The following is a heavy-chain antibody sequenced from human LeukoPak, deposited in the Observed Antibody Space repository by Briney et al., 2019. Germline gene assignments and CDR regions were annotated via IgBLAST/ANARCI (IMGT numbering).Heavy chain of an antibody. CDR2: INHSGST. CDR1: GGSFSGYY. D-gene: IGHD6-19*01. Sequence: SETLSLTCAVYGGSFSGYYWSWIRQPPGKGLEWIGEINHSGSTNYNPSLKSRVTISVDTSKNQFSLKLSSVTAADTAVYYCAREQWLVPKGAFDIWGQGTMATVSS. CDR3: AREQWLVPKGAFDI. V-gene: IGHV4-34*01. J-gene: IGHJ3*02.